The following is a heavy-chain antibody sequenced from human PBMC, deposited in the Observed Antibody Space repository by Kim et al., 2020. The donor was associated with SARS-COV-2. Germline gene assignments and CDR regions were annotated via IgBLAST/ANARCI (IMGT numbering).Heavy chain of an antibody. D-gene: IGHD2-2*01. V-gene: IGHV3-30*04. CDR2: ISLDGNNK. CDR3: ARDSCASCHDDNHGMDV. Sequence: GGSLRLSCAASGFTFSSYSFHWVRQAPGKGLEWVVVISLDGNNKHYADSVRGRFTISRDNTKDTLDLQMNSLRPEDSAVYFCARDSCASCHDDNHGMDVWGQGTSVTGPS. CDR1: GFTFSSYS. J-gene: IGHJ6*02.